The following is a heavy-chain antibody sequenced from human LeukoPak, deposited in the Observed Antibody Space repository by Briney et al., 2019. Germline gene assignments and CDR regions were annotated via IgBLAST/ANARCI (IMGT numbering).Heavy chain of an antibody. D-gene: IGHD3-16*01. Sequence: GGSLRLSCAASGFTFSNAWMSWVRQAPGKELEWAGRIKSKTFGGTTDYAAPVKGRFTISRDDSKNTLYLHMNTLKTEDTAIYYCTTLGAFGYWGQGTLVTVSS. J-gene: IGHJ4*02. CDR1: GFTFSNAW. CDR2: IKSKTFGGTT. V-gene: IGHV3-15*01. CDR3: TTLGAFGY.